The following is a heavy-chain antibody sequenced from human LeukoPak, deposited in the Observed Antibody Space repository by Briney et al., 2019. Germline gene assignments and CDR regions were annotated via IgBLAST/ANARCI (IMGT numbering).Heavy chain of an antibody. CDR1: GFTFSSYA. V-gene: IGHV3-23*01. Sequence: GGSLRLSCAASGFTFSSYAMTWVRQAPGKGLEWVSTIGSGDDLHYADSVKGRFTVSRDDPQNTLYLQMNSLRAEDAAIYYCAKDATPGNSVYGHFDYWGQGTLVTVSS. CDR3: AKDATPGNSVYGHFDY. J-gene: IGHJ4*02. CDR2: IGSGDDL. D-gene: IGHD5/OR15-5a*01.